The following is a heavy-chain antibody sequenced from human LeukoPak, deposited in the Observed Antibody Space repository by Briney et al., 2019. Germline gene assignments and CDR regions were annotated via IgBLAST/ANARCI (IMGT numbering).Heavy chain of an antibody. CDR2: IYYSGST. D-gene: IGHD3-22*01. J-gene: IGHJ5*02. Sequence: PSETLSLTCTVSGGSISSSSYYWGWIRQPPGKGLERIGSIYYSGSTYYNPSLKSRVTISVDTSKNQFSLKLSSVTAADTAVYYCARSGYYDSSGYYPYNWFDPWGQGTLVTVSS. CDR1: GGSISSSSYY. V-gene: IGHV4-39*01. CDR3: ARSGYYDSSGYYPYNWFDP.